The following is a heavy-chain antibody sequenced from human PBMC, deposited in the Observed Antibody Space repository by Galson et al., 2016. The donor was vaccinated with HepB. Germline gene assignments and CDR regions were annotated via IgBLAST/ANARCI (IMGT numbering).Heavy chain of an antibody. V-gene: IGHV3-7*03. Sequence: SLRLSCAASGFTFSVFWMSWVRQAPGKGLEWVANIKEDGSDKYSVDSVKGRFTLSRDNAKNSLFLQMTSLRAEDTAVYYCVRGGSWGVDYWGQGTLVTVSS. J-gene: IGHJ4*02. CDR2: IKEDGSDK. CDR3: VRGGSWGVDY. CDR1: GFTFSVFW. D-gene: IGHD1-26*01.